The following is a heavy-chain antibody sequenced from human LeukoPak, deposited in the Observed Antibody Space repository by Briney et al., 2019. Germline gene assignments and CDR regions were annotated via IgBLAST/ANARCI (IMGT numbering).Heavy chain of an antibody. V-gene: IGHV3-23*01. CDR2: ISGSGGST. J-gene: IGHJ4*02. D-gene: IGHD3-10*01. CDR3: ARFAGSFLDH. Sequence: GGSLRLSCAASGFTFSSYAMSWVRQAPGKGLEWVSAISGSGGSTYYADSVKGRFTISRDNSKNTLDLQMNSLRVEDTAIYYCARFAGSFLDHWGQGSLVTVSS. CDR1: GFTFSSYA.